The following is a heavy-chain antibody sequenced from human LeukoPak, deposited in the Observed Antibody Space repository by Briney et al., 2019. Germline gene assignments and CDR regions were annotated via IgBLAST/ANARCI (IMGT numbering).Heavy chain of an antibody. CDR1: GFTFSSYA. J-gene: IGHJ4*02. V-gene: IGHV3-23*01. Sequence: GGSLRLSCAASGFTFSSYAMSWVRQAPGKGLEWLSSISGSGYSTYYADSVKGRFTISRHNSKNTLYLQMNSLRAEDTAIYYCAKRGPSVTTESYYFDYWGQGSLAPVSS. CDR2: ISGSGYST. CDR3: AKRGPSVTTESYYFDY. D-gene: IGHD4-17*01.